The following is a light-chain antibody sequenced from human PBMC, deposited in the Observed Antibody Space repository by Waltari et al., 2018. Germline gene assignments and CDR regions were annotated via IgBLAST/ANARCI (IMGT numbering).Light chain of an antibody. J-gene: IGLJ2*01. CDR3: CSYVGSGPLYVV. CDR1: SSDFGSYNL. Sequence: QSALTQPASVSGSPGQSITISCTGASSDFGSYNLVSWYQQHPGKAPKVMIYEVTKRPSGIFARFSGSSSGNTASLTISGLQPEDDADYYCCSYVGSGPLYVVFGGGTKLTVL. V-gene: IGLV2-23*02. CDR2: EVT.